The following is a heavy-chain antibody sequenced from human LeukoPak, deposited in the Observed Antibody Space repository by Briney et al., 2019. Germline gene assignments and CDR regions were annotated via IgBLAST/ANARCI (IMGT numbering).Heavy chain of an antibody. CDR3: ARDSPDIVVAPTTDFDY. V-gene: IGHV3-48*01. Sequence: GGSLRLSCAASGFTFSSYSMNWVRQAPGKGLEWGSYISSSSSTIYYADSVKGRFTISRDNAKNSLYLQMHSLRAEEPPVYYCARDSPDIVVAPTTDFDYWGQGTLVTVSS. J-gene: IGHJ4*02. CDR1: GFTFSSYS. CDR2: ISSSSSTI. D-gene: IGHD2-2*01.